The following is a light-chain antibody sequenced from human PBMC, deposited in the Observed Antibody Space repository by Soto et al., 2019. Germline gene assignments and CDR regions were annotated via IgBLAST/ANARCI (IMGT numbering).Light chain of an antibody. V-gene: IGKV3-20*01. J-gene: IGKJ1*01. CDR2: GTS. CDR1: QSVSSSY. CDR3: QQYGSSSCT. Sequence: EIVLTQSPGTLSLSPGERATLSCRASQSVSSSYLAWYQQKPGQAPRLLIYGTSSRATAIPDRFSGSGSGTEFTLTISRLEPADFAVYYCQQYGSSSCTFGQGTKVEIK.